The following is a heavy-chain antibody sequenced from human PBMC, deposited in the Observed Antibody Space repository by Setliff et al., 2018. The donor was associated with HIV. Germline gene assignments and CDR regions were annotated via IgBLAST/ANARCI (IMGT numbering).Heavy chain of an antibody. V-gene: IGHV1-18*01. Sequence: ASVKVSCKASGYSFARYGLSWVRQAPGQGLEWMGWISGFNGITKYAQSFQDRVAMTTETATSTAYMEMRSLRSDDTAVYFCARVPYRSAWFSGGHDAFDIWGQGTMVTVSS. CDR1: GYSFARYG. CDR2: ISGFNGIT. CDR3: ARVPYRSAWFSGGHDAFDI. D-gene: IGHD6-19*01. J-gene: IGHJ3*02.